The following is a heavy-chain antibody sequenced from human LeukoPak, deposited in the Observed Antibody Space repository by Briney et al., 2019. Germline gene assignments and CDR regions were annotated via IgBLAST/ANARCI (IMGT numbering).Heavy chain of an antibody. CDR3: ASTLIASSGMDV. J-gene: IGHJ6*02. D-gene: IGHD2-8*01. Sequence: GGSLRLSCAASGFILSSYAMSWVRQAPGKGLEWVSTISGSGGNNYYADSVKGRFTISRDNSKNTLYLQMNSLRAEDTAVYYCASTLIASSGMDVWGQGTTVTVSS. V-gene: IGHV3-23*01. CDR1: GFILSSYA. CDR2: ISGSGGNN.